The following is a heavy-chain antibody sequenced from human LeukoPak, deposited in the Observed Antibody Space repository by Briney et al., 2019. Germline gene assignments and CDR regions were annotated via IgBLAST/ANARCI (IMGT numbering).Heavy chain of an antibody. CDR2: ISGSGGST. D-gene: IGHD3-10*01. J-gene: IGHJ5*02. V-gene: IGHV3-23*01. Sequence: GGSLRLSCAASGFTFSSYGMSWVRQAPGKGLEWVSAISGSGGSTYYADSVKGRFTISRDNSKNTLYLQMNSLRVENTAVYYCAKDGWYYGSGSSSDWFDPWGQGTLVTVSS. CDR3: AKDGWYYGSGSSSDWFDP. CDR1: GFTFSSYG.